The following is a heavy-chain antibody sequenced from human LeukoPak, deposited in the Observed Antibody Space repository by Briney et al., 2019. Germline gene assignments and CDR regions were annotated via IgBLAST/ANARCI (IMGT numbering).Heavy chain of an antibody. Sequence: GASVKVSCKASGYTFTGYYMHWVRQAPGQGLEWMGWINPNSGGTNYAQKFQGRVTMTRDTSISTAYMELSRLRSDDPAVYYCARDRIYCSSTSCYTEEIDYWGQGTLVTVSS. CDR2: INPNSGGT. D-gene: IGHD2-2*02. J-gene: IGHJ4*02. CDR1: GYTFTGYY. V-gene: IGHV1-2*02. CDR3: ARDRIYCSSTSCYTEEIDY.